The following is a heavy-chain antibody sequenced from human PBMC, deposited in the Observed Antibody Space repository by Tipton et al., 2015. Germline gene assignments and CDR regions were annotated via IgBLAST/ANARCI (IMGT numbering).Heavy chain of an antibody. CDR1: AYSISTDYY. D-gene: IGHD3-22*01. J-gene: IGHJ1*01. CDR3: ARASIIQGYYHDSSRYYLFNS. CDR2: ISHSGKT. Sequence: LRLSCAVSAYSISTDYYWVWIRQPPGKGLEWIGAISHSGKTYSNPSLKSRVTISADTSKNQFSLKLSSVIAADTAVYYCARASIIQGYYHDSSRYYLFNSWGQGTLVTVSS. V-gene: IGHV4-38-2*01.